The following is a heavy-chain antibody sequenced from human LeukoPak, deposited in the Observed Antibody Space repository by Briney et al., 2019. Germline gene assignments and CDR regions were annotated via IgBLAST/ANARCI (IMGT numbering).Heavy chain of an antibody. D-gene: IGHD5-18*01. CDR3: ARVGYSYYYMDV. CDR1: GFTFRTYS. Sequence: GGSLRLSCAASGFTFRTYSMNWVRQAPGKGLEWVSSISSSISYISYADSVEGRFTISRDNAKTSLYLQMNSLRAEDTAVYYCARVGYSYYYMDVWGKGTTVTVSS. CDR2: ISSSISYI. J-gene: IGHJ6*03. V-gene: IGHV3-21*01.